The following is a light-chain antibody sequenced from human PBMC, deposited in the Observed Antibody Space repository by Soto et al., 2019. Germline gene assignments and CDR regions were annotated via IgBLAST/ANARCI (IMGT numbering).Light chain of an antibody. V-gene: IGKV1-39*01. Sequence: DLPMTQSPSSLSASVGDRVTITCRASQSISSYLNWYQQKPGKAPKLLIYAASSLQSGVPSRFSGSGSGTDFTLTISSLQPEDFATYYCQQSYSTPHTVGPGTKVVIK. CDR2: AAS. J-gene: IGKJ3*01. CDR3: QQSYSTPHT. CDR1: QSISSY.